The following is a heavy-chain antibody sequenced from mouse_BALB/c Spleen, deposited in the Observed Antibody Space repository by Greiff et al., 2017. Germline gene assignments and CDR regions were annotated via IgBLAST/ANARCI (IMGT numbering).Heavy chain of an antibody. Sequence: VQLHQSGAELAKPGASVKMSCKASGYTFTSYWMHWVKQRPGQGLEWIGYINPSTGYTEYNQKFKDKATLTADKSSSTAYMQLSSLTSEDSAVYYCARGGLFISAYWGQGTLVTVSA. CDR1: GYTFTSYW. CDR2: INPSTGYT. J-gene: IGHJ3*01. D-gene: IGHD1-1*01. CDR3: ARGGLFISAY. V-gene: IGHV1-7*01.